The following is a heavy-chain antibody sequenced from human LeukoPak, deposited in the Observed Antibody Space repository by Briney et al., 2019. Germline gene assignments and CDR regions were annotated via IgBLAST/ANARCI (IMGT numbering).Heavy chain of an antibody. CDR3: ARDLQPSDENDFWSGYPDAFDI. J-gene: IGHJ3*02. CDR2: ISWNSGSI. CDR1: GFTFDDYA. V-gene: IGHV3-9*01. Sequence: PGRSLRLSCAASGFTFDDYAMHWVRQAPGKGLEWVSGISWNSGSIGYADSVKGRFTISRDNAKNSLYLQMNSLRAEDTAVYYCARDLQPSDENDFWSGYPDAFDIWGQGTMVTVSS. D-gene: IGHD3-3*01.